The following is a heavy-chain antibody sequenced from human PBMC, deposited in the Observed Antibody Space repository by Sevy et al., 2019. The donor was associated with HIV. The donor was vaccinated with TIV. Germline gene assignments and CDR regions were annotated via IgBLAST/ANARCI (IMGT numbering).Heavy chain of an antibody. CDR3: ARGDYYDSSGYYVGDAFDI. CDR2: INPSGGST. D-gene: IGHD3-22*01. CDR1: GYTFTSYY. Sequence: ASVKVSCKASGYTFTSYYMHWVRQAPGQGLEWMGIINPSGGSTSYAQKFQGRVTMTRDTSTSTVYTELSSLRSEDTAVYYCARGDYYDSSGYYVGDAFDIWGQGTMVTVSS. V-gene: IGHV1-46*01. J-gene: IGHJ3*02.